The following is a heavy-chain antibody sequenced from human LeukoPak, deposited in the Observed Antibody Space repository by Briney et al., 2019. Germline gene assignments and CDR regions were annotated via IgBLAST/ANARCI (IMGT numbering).Heavy chain of an antibody. V-gene: IGHV3-23*01. Sequence: GGSLRLSCAASGFTFSNYAMSWVRQAPGKGLEWVSAISGSGGSTYYADSVKGWFTISRDNSKNTLYLQMNSLRAEDTAVYYCASGSGSYYTPSIDYWGQGTLVTVSS. CDR2: ISGSGGST. CDR3: ASGSGSYYTPSIDY. CDR1: GFTFSNYA. D-gene: IGHD3-10*01. J-gene: IGHJ4*02.